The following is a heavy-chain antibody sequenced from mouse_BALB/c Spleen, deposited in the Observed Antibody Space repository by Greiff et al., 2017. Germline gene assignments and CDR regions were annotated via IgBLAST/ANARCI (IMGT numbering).Heavy chain of an antibody. CDR1: GYTFSSYW. V-gene: IGHV1-9*01. CDR2: ILPGSGST. Sequence: QVQLKESGAELMKPGASVKISCKATGYTFSSYWIEWVKQRPGHGLEWIGEILPGSGSTNYNEKFKGKATFTADTSSNTAYMQLSSLTSEDSAVYYCASRQLVLRRAYWGQGTLVTVSA. D-gene: IGHD3-2*01. J-gene: IGHJ3*01. CDR3: ASRQLVLRRAY.